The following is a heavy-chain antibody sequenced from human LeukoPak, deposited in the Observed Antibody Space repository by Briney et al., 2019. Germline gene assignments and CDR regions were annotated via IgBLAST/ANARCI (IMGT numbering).Heavy chain of an antibody. Sequence: PGGSLRLSCTASGFTFGDYAMSWVRQAPGKGLEWVGFIRSKAYGGTTEYAASVKGRFTISRDDSKSIAYLQMNSLETEDTAVYYCTRDGYYYDSSGYPRALYYYYYMDVWGKGTTVTISS. CDR1: GFTFGDYA. CDR3: TRDGYYYDSSGYPRALYYYYYMDV. D-gene: IGHD3-22*01. CDR2: IRSKAYGGTT. J-gene: IGHJ6*03. V-gene: IGHV3-49*04.